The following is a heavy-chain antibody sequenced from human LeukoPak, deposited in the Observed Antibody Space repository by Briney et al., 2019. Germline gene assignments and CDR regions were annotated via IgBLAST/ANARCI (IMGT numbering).Heavy chain of an antibody. J-gene: IGHJ4*02. CDR3: ARAERYCSSTNCLNFDY. CDR1: GSTFSSYS. CDR2: ISSSTNYI. D-gene: IGHD2-2*01. Sequence: PGGSLRLSCAASGSTFSSYSMNWVRQAPGKGLEWVSSISSSTNYIYYADSVRGRFTISRDNAKNSLYLQMNSLRAEDTAVYYCARAERYCSSTNCLNFDYWGQGTLVTVSS. V-gene: IGHV3-21*01.